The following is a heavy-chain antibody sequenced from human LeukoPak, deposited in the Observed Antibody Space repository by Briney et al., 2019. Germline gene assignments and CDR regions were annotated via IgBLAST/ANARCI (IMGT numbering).Heavy chain of an antibody. Sequence: PSETLSLTCTVSGGSISSYYWSWLRQPPGKGLEWIGYIYYSGSTNYNPSLKSRVTISVDTSKNQFSLKLSSVTAADTAVYYCARTVSGPTPDYYYYYYMDVWGKGTTVTVSS. V-gene: IGHV4-59*01. D-gene: IGHD4-17*01. CDR2: IYYSGST. CDR3: ARTVSGPTPDYYYYYYMDV. CDR1: GGSISSYY. J-gene: IGHJ6*03.